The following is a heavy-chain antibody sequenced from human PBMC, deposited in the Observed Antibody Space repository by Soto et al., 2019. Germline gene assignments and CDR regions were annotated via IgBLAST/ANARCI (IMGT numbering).Heavy chain of an antibody. CDR3: XXXXVXSFFDY. V-gene: IGHV3-21*01. Sequence: EVQLVESGGGLVKPGGSLRLSCAXXGXTXSSYSMNWVRXAXGXGLEWVSSISSSSSYIYYADSVKGRFTISRDNAKNSLYLQMNSLRAEDTAXXYXXXXXVXSFFDYWGQGTLVTVSS. CDR2: ISSSSSYI. CDR1: GXTXSSYS. J-gene: IGHJ4*02.